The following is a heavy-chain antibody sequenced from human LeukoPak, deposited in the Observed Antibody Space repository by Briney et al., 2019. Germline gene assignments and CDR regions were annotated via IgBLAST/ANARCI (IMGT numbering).Heavy chain of an antibody. CDR1: GFTFGSYG. V-gene: IGHV3-23*01. D-gene: IGHD3-22*01. CDR2: ITPDADRT. J-gene: IGHJ1*01. CDR3: AIMHGYYDGSGYWVQ. Sequence: GSLRLSCAASGFTFGSYGMSWVRQAPGKGLEWVSFITPDADRTSYADSVEGRFTISRDNPRNTLYMQMNSLRDEDTAVYYCAIMHGYYDGSGYWVQWGQGTLVTVSS.